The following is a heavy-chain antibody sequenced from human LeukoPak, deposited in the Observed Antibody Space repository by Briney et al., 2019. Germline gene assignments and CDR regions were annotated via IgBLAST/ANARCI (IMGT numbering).Heavy chain of an antibody. V-gene: IGHV1-18*01. CDR1: GYTFTSYG. D-gene: IGHD2-15*01. CDR3: ARRDCSGGSCYWVY. Sequence: ASVKVSCKASGYTFTSYGISWVRQAPGQGLEWMGWISAYNGNTNYAQKLQGRVTMTTDTSTGTAYMELRSLRSDDTAVYYCARRDCSGGSCYWVYWGQGTLVTVSS. CDR2: ISAYNGNT. J-gene: IGHJ4*02.